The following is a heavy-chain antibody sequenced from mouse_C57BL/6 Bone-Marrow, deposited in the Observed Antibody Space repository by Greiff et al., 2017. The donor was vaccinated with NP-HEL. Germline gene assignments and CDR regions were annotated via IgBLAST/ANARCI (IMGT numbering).Heavy chain of an antibody. J-gene: IGHJ1*03. CDR3: TSHGSSYDWYFDV. D-gene: IGHD1-1*01. Sequence: EVKLVESGGGLVQPGGSMKLSCAASGFTFSDAWMDWVRQSPEKGLEWVAEIRNKANNHATYYAESVKGRFTSSRDDSKSSVYLQMNSLRAEDTGIYYCTSHGSSYDWYFDVWGTGTTVTVSS. V-gene: IGHV6-6*01. CDR2: IRNKANNHAT. CDR1: GFTFSDAW.